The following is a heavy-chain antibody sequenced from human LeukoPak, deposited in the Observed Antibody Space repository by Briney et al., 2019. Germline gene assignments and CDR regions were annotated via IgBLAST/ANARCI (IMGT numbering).Heavy chain of an antibody. D-gene: IGHD3-9*01. V-gene: IGHV4-39*01. CDR1: GGSISSSSYY. Sequence: SETLSLTCTVSGGSISSSSYYWGWIRQPPGKGLEWIGSIYYSGSTYYNPSLKSRVTISVDTSRNQFSLKLSSVTAADTAVYYCARYNYDILTGYDYAFDIWGQGTMVTVSS. CDR2: IYYSGST. CDR3: ARYNYDILTGYDYAFDI. J-gene: IGHJ3*02.